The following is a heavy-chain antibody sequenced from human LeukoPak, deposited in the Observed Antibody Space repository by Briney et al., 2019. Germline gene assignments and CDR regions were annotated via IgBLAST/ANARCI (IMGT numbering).Heavy chain of an antibody. CDR3: ARGGGLDV. J-gene: IGHJ6*02. CDR2: INQDGSQK. CDR1: GFTFSRYW. Sequence: GGSLRLSCAASGFTFSRYWMSWVRQVPRKGLEWVANINQDGSQKSYVDSVEGRFAISRDNAKNSLYLQMSNLRAEDTAVYFCARGGGLDVWGQGATVTVSS. V-gene: IGHV3-7*03. D-gene: IGHD3-16*01.